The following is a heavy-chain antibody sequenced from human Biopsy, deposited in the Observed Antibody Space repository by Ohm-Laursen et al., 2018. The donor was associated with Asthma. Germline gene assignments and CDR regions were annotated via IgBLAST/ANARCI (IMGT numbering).Heavy chain of an antibody. D-gene: IGHD6-13*01. J-gene: IGHJ5*02. CDR3: ARGQKSAGDRWFDP. V-gene: IGHV1-2*06. CDR2: INPNSGGT. CDR1: GYTFIGCH. Sequence: ASVKVSCKVSGYTFIGCHIHWMRQAPGQGLEWMGRINPNSGGTNYAQKFQGRVTMTRDTSISTAYMEVSRLRSDDTAVYYCARGQKSAGDRWFDPWGQGTLVTVSS.